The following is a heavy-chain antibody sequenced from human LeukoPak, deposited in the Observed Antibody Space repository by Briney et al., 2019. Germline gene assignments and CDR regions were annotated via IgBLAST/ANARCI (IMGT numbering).Heavy chain of an antibody. V-gene: IGHV3-7*01. CDR2: IKQDGSEK. J-gene: IGHJ4*02. CDR3: ARVVENFDY. D-gene: IGHD2-15*01. Sequence: GRSLRLSCAASGFTFSSYGMHWVRQAPGKGLEWVANIKQDGSEKYYVDSVKGRFTISRDNAKNSLYLQMNSLRAEDTAVYYCARVVENFDYWGQGTLVTVSS. CDR1: GFTFSSYG.